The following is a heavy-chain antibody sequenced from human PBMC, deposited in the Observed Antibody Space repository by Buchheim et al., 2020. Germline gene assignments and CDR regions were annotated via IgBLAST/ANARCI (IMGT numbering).Heavy chain of an antibody. Sequence: QVQLQQWGAGLLKPSETLSLTCAAYSGSFSYSYWTWIRQPPGKGLEWIGEINNSGSTNYNPSLKSRVRTSIDTSKKQFSLNLNSVTAADTAVYYCARGEYSSSSLRLYGMDVWGQGTT. V-gene: IGHV4-34*01. CDR1: SGSFSYSY. CDR2: INNSGST. CDR3: ARGEYSSSSLRLYGMDV. J-gene: IGHJ6*02. D-gene: IGHD6-6*01.